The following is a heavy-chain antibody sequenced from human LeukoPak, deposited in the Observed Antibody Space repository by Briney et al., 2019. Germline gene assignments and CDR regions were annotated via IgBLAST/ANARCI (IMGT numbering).Heavy chain of an antibody. Sequence: ASVKVSCKASGYTFTGYYMRWVRQAPGQGLEWMGWINPNSGGTNYAQKFQGRVTITADKSTSTAYMELSSLRSEDTAVYYCARVRQQLSRKYYYYYMDVWGKGTTVTVSS. CDR1: GYTFTGYY. D-gene: IGHD6-13*01. CDR2: INPNSGGT. V-gene: IGHV1-2*02. CDR3: ARVRQQLSRKYYYYYMDV. J-gene: IGHJ6*03.